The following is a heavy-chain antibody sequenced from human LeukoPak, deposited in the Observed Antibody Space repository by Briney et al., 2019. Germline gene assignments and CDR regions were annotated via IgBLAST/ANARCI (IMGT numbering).Heavy chain of an antibody. J-gene: IGHJ6*03. D-gene: IGHD3-10*01. CDR2: ISGSGGST. CDR3: ARDRYYAIDV. V-gene: IGHV3-23*01. Sequence: GGSLRLSCAASGFTFSSYGMSWVRQAPGKGLEWVSAISGSGGSTYYADSVKGRFTISRDDAKNTLYLQMNSLRAEDTAVYYCARDRYYAIDVWGKGTTVTVSS. CDR1: GFTFSSYG.